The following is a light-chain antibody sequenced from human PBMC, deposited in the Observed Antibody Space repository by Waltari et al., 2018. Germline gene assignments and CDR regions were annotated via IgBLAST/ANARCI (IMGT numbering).Light chain of an antibody. CDR2: KAS. V-gene: IGKV1-5*03. J-gene: IGKJ2*02. CDR1: QRISSW. Sequence: DIQMTQSPSTLSASVGDRVTITCRASQRISSWLAWYQQKPGKAPKLLIYKASTLESGVPSRFSGSGSGTELTLTISSLQPDDFATYYCQQYNDCPWTFGQGTKLEIK. CDR3: QQYNDCPWT.